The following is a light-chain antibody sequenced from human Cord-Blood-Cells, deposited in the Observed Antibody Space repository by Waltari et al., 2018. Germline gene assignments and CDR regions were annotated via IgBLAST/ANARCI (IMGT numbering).Light chain of an antibody. Sequence: EIALTQSPGTLSLSPGETATLSCRASQSVSSSYLAWYQQRPGQAPRLLIYGASSRATGIPDRFSGSGCGTDFTLTISRLEPEDFAVYYCQQYGSSPTFGQGTKVEIK. J-gene: IGKJ1*01. CDR3: QQYGSSPT. CDR1: QSVSSSY. CDR2: GAS. V-gene: IGKV3-20*01.